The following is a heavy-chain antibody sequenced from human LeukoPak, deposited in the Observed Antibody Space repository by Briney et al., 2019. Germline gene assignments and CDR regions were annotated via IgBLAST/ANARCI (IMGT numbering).Heavy chain of an antibody. D-gene: IGHD6-19*01. V-gene: IGHV3-23*01. J-gene: IGHJ4*02. Sequence: GGSLRLSCAASGFTFSSYAMSWVRQAPGKGLEWVSAISGSGGSTYYADSVKGRFTISRDNSKNTLYLQMKSLRAEDTAVYYCARNSHIAVAGTNWGQGTLVTVSS. CDR1: GFTFSSYA. CDR3: ARNSHIAVAGTN. CDR2: ISGSGGST.